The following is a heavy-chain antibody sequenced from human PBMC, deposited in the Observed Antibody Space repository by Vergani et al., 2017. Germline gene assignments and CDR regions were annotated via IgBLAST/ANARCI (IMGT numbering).Heavy chain of an antibody. D-gene: IGHD3-22*01. CDR1: GFTFDDYA. J-gene: IGHJ4*02. V-gene: IGHV3-9*01. CDR2: ISWNSGSI. CDR3: AKDSDSSPGGY. Sequence: VQLVESGGGVVQPGRSLRLSCAASGFTFDDYAMHWVRQAPGKGLEWVSGISWNSGSIGYADSVKGRFTISRDNAKNSLYLQMNSLRAEDTAVYYCAKDSDSSPGGYWGQGTLVTVSS.